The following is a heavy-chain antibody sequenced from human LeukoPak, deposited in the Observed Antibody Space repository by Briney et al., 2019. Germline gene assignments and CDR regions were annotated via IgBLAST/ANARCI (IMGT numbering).Heavy chain of an antibody. D-gene: IGHD5-12*01. V-gene: IGHV3-48*04. Sequence: GSLRLSCAASGFTFSSYAMSWVRQAPGKGLEWVSYISSSGSTIYYADSVKGRFTISRDNAKNSLYLQMNSLRAEDTAVYYCARDSVATITSFDYYYGMDVWGQGTTVTVSS. J-gene: IGHJ6*02. CDR2: ISSSGSTI. CDR3: ARDSVATITSFDYYYGMDV. CDR1: GFTFSSYA.